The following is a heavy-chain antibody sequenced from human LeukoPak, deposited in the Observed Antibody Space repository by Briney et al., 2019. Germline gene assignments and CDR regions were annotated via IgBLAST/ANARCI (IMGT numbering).Heavy chain of an antibody. J-gene: IGHJ6*04. CDR1: GGTFSSYA. D-gene: IGHD2-2*01. CDR3: ARGRSDIVVVPAARRNYYYYGMDV. Sequence: ASVKVSCKASGGTFSSYAISWVRQAPGQGLEWMGGIIPIFGTANYAQKFQGRVTITADESMSTAYMELSSLRSEDTAVYYCARGRSDIVVVPAARRNYYYYGMDVWGKGTTVTVSS. V-gene: IGHV1-69*13. CDR2: IIPIFGTA.